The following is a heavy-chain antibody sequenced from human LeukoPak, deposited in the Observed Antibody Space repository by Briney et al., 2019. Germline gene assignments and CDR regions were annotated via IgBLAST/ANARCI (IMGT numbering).Heavy chain of an antibody. J-gene: IGHJ4*02. CDR3: AKTSAGIRGGYFDY. Sequence: GGSLRLSCAASGFTFSSYAMSWVRQAPGKGLEWVSLINDSGGNTYYADSVKGRFTISRDNSKNTLFLRMSSLRAEDTAVYYCAKTSAGIRGGYFDYWGQGTLVTVSS. V-gene: IGHV3-23*01. D-gene: IGHD3-10*01. CDR1: GFTFSSYA. CDR2: INDSGGNT.